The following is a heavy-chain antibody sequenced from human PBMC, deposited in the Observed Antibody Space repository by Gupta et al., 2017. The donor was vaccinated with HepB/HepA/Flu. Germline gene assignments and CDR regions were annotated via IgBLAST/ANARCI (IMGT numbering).Heavy chain of an antibody. CDR1: GFTFSSYA. D-gene: IGHD3-3*01. V-gene: IGHV3-23*01. Sequence: EVQLLESGGGLVQPGGSLRLSCAASGFTFSSYAMSWVRQAPGKGLEWVSAISGSGGSTYYADAVKGRFTISRDNSKKTLYLQMKSMRAEDTAVYYCAKTGRGGYYFDYWGQGTLVTVSS. J-gene: IGHJ4*02. CDR3: AKTGRGGYYFDY. CDR2: ISGSGGST.